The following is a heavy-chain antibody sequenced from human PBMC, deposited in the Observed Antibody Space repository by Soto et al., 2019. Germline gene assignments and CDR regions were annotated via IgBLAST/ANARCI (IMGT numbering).Heavy chain of an antibody. Sequence: GGSLRLSCAASGFTFSSYSMNWVRQAPGKGLEWVSYISSSSSTIYYADSVKGRFTISRDNAKNSLYLQMNSLRAEETAVSYCARASRGGTFDACYIWGQGTIVTVSS. CDR1: GFTFSSYS. CDR3: ARASRGGTFDACYI. V-gene: IGHV3-48*01. CDR2: ISSSSSTI. J-gene: IGHJ3*02.